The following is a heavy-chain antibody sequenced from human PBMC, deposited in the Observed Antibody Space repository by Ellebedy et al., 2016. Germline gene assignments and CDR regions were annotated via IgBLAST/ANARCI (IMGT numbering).Heavy chain of an antibody. V-gene: IGHV4-34*01. CDR3: ARGPAYIYGQYYYYHHMDV. CDR1: GESFSGYY. J-gene: IGHJ6*03. Sequence: SETLSLTXAVYGESFSGYYWTWIRQSPGKGLEWIGEINHSGTTNYNPSLKSRVTISMDTSKSQFFLKLSSVTATDTAVYYCARGPAYIYGQYYYYHHMDVWGSGTTVTVSS. D-gene: IGHD5-18*01. CDR2: INHSGTT.